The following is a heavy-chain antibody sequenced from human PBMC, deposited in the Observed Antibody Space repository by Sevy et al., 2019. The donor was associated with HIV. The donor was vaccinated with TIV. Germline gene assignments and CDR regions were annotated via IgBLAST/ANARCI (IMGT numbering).Heavy chain of an antibody. Sequence: ASVKVSCKASGYTFASEGISWVRQAPGQVLEWMGWIGAYNRNRNSAQKFQTRVTLTIDRSTSTAFMELRGLRSDDTAMYYCARVPTYYYGSATYFESWGQGTLVTVSS. CDR2: IGAYNRNR. J-gene: IGHJ4*02. D-gene: IGHD3-10*01. CDR1: GYTFASEG. V-gene: IGHV1-18*01. CDR3: ARVPTYYYGSATYFES.